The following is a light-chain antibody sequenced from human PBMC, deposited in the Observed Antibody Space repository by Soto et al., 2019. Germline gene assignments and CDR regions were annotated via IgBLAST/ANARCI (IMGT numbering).Light chain of an antibody. Sequence: EIVLTQSPATLSLSPGEIATLSCRASQSVSRYLAWYQQKPGQAPRLLIYDASNRATGIPARFSGSGSGTEFTLTIRSLEPGDFAIYYCQRRSGWGTFGGGTKVEIK. J-gene: IGKJ4*01. V-gene: IGKV3-11*01. CDR3: QRRSGWGT. CDR1: QSVSRY. CDR2: DAS.